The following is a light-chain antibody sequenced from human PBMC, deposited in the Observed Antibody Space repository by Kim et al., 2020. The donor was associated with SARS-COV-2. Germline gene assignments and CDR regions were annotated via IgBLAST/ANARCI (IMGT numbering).Light chain of an antibody. CDR3: QAWDSSTE. Sequence: SYELTQPPSVSVSPGQTASITCSGDKLGDKYACWYQQKPGQSPVLVIYQDSKRPSGIPERFSGSNSGNTATLTISGTQAMDEADYYCQAWDSSTEFGGVT. J-gene: IGLJ3*02. CDR1: KLGDKY. V-gene: IGLV3-1*01. CDR2: QDS.